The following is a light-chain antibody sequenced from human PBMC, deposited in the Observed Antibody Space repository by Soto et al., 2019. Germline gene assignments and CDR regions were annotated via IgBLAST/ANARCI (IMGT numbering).Light chain of an antibody. J-gene: IGKJ5*01. CDR1: QSLLYNNTYNY. CDR3: MHALQRRT. V-gene: IGKV2-28*01. Sequence: EIVMTQSPLTLPVTPGEPASISCRSSQSLLYNNTYNYLDWYVQKPGQSPQLLIYFGSNRAPGVPDRFSGSGSGTDFTLKINRVEAEDVGTYYCMHALQRRTFGQGTRLEIQ. CDR2: FGS.